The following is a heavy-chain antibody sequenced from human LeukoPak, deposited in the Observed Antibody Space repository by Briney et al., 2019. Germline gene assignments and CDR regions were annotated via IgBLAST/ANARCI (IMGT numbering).Heavy chain of an antibody. CDR3: ARRLRATSPYCSSTSCKRGSGYFDY. CDR1: GGSISSSSYY. CDR2: IYYSGST. Sequence: SETLSLTCTVSGGSISSSSYYWGWIRQPPGKGLEWIGSIYYSGSTYYNPSLKSRVTISVDTSENQFSLKLSSVTAADTAVYYCARRLRATSPYCSSTSCKRGSGYFDYWGQGTLVTVSS. J-gene: IGHJ4*02. D-gene: IGHD2-2*01. V-gene: IGHV4-39*01.